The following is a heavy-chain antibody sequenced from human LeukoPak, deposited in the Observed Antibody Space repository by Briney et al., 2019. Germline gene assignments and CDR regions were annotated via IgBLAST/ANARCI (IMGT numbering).Heavy chain of an antibody. CDR3: ARANYCSSTSRYNFDY. D-gene: IGHD2-2*01. Sequence: PSETLSLTCTVSGGSISSSSYYWGWIRQPPGKGLEWIGSIYYSGSTYYNPSLKSRVTISVDTSKNQFSLKLSSVTAADTAVYYCARANYCSSTSRYNFDYWGQGTLVTVSS. CDR2: IYYSGST. V-gene: IGHV4-39*01. CDR1: GGSISSSSYY. J-gene: IGHJ4*02.